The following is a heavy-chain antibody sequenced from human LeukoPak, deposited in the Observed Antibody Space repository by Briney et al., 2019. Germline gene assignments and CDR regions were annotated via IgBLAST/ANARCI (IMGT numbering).Heavy chain of an antibody. J-gene: IGHJ4*02. V-gene: IGHV1-24*01. D-gene: IGHD4-11*01. CDR2: FDPVPGET. CDR3: ARRGKASKVFDY. Sequence: ASVKVSCKVSGYTLTDLSVHWVRQAPGKGLEWMGGFDPVPGETIYAEKFQGRVTMTRNTSISTAYMELSSLRSEDTAVYYCARRGKASKVFDYWGQGTLVTVSS. CDR1: GYTLTDLS.